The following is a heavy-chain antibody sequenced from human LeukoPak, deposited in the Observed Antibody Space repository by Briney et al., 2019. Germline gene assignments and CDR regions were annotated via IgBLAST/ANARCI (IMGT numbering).Heavy chain of an antibody. V-gene: IGHV3-23*01. D-gene: IGHD3-16*02. CDR1: GINFSTYA. J-gene: IGHJ1*01. CDR2: ISASGGST. Sequence: PGGSLRLSCAVTGINFSTYAMSWVRQAPGKGLEWVSGISASGGSTHYADSVEGRFTGSRDNSKNTLYLQMNSLRVEDTAVYYCAKRTVTPEIWGQGTLVIVSS. CDR3: AKRTVTPEI.